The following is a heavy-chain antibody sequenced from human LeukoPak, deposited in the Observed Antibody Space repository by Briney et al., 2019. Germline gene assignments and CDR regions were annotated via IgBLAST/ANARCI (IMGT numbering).Heavy chain of an antibody. CDR3: ARHEVDSSGPLDY. J-gene: IGHJ4*02. Sequence: KPSETLSLTCTVSGGSISSSSYYWGWIRQPPGKGLEWIGSIYYSGSTYYNPSLKSRVTISVDTSKNQFSLKLSSVTAADTAVYCCARHEVDSSGPLDYWGQGTLVTVSS. CDR2: IYYSGST. V-gene: IGHV4-39*01. D-gene: IGHD6-19*01. CDR1: GGSISSSSYY.